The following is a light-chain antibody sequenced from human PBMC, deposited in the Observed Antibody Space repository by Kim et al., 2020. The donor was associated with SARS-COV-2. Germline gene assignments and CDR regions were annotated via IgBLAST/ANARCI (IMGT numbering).Light chain of an antibody. CDR2: ASN. CDR1: SSNMGTKP. J-gene: IGLJ1*01. CDR3: AAWDGILNAYV. Sequence: GQRVSGTCFGRSSNMGTKPGGWCRQLPGAGPNLLMFASNQRPSGVPDRFSGSKSGTSASLAISGLQSDDEAEYYCAAWDGILNAYVFGTGTKVTVL. V-gene: IGLV1-44*01.